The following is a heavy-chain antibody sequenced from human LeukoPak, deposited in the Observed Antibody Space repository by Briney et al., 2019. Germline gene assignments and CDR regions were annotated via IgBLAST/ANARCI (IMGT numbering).Heavy chain of an antibody. D-gene: IGHD6-13*01. CDR2: ISYDGSNK. J-gene: IGHJ1*01. V-gene: IGHV3-30*04. CDR1: GFTFSSYA. Sequence: PGGSLRLSCAASGFTFSSYAMHRVRQAPGKGLEWVAVISYDGSNKYYADSVKGRFTISRDNSKNTLYLQMNSLRAEDTAVYYCAREYPGIAAASPEYFRYWGQGTLVTVSS. CDR3: AREYPGIAAASPEYFRY.